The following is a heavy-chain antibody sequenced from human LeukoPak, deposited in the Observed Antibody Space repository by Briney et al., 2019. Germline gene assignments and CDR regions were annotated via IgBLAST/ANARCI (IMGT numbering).Heavy chain of an antibody. D-gene: IGHD3-10*01. V-gene: IGHV1-69*06. CDR2: IIPIFGTA. Sequence: GSSVKVSCKASGGTFISYAISWVRQAPGQGLEWMGGIIPIFGTANYAQKFQGRVTITADKSTSTAYMELSSLRSEDTAVYYCARAVPRGYAFDIWGQGTMVTVSS. J-gene: IGHJ3*02. CDR1: GGTFISYA. CDR3: ARAVPRGYAFDI.